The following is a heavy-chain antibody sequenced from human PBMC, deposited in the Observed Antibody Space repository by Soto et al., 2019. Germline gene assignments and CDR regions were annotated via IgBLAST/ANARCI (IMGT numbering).Heavy chain of an antibody. Sequence: SETLSLTCAVYGGSSRGYHWSWIRQPPGKGLEWIGEINHSGSTNYNPSLKSRVIISLETSKNQFSLILTSVTAADTAVYYCARGLSSSATFYHYYGMDVWGQGTTVTVSS. J-gene: IGHJ6*02. CDR2: INHSGST. CDR1: GGSSRGYH. V-gene: IGHV4-34*01. D-gene: IGHD6-6*01. CDR3: ARGLSSSATFYHYYGMDV.